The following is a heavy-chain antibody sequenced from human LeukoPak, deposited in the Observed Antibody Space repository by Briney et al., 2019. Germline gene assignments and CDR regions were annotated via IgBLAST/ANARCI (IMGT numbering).Heavy chain of an antibody. D-gene: IGHD3-10*01. J-gene: IGHJ5*02. CDR2: IYYSGST. V-gene: IGHV4-39*07. Sequence: PSETLSLTCTVSGGSISSSSYYWGWIRQPPGKGLEWIGSIYYSGSTYYNPSLKSRVTISVDTSKNQFSLKLSSVTAADTAVYYCARDERVTMVRGVIMGGWFDPWGQGTLVTVSS. CDR3: ARDERVTMVRGVIMGGWFDP. CDR1: GGSISSSSYY.